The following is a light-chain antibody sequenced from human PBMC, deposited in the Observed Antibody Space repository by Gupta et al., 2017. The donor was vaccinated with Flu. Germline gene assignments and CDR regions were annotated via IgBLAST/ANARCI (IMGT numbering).Light chain of an antibody. CDR3: QSSDPTNRWV. J-gene: IGLJ3*02. CDR1: GGRIARNY. Sequence: IMLIQPHSVSESPGKTVIISCTRSGGRIARNYVQWYQQRPGSAPTTVISEHNQRPTGVPDRFTCSIDRSSNAASLTISGLKTDYEADYYWQSSDPTNRWVFGGGTKLTV. CDR2: EHN. V-gene: IGLV6-57*03.